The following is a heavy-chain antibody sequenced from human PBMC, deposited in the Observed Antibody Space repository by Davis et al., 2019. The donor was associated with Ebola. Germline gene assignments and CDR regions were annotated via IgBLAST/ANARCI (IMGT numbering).Heavy chain of an antibody. V-gene: IGHV7-4-1*02. Sequence: ASVKVSCKASGYSFTSYSMNWVRQAPGQGLEWMGWIATNTGNPTYARGFTGRFVFSLDTSVSTAYLQISSLKAEDTAVYFCARGPPNPDYWGQGTQVLVSS. CDR2: IATNTGNP. CDR3: ARGPPNPDY. CDR1: GYSFTSYS. J-gene: IGHJ4*02.